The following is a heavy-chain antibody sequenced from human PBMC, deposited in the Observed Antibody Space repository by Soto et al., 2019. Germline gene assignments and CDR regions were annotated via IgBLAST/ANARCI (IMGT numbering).Heavy chain of an antibody. V-gene: IGHV4-59*01. CDR3: ARAKPIRYFDWPYFDY. J-gene: IGHJ4*02. CDR1: GGSISSYY. D-gene: IGHD3-9*01. Sequence: SETLSLTCTVSGGSISSYYWSWIRQPPGKGLEWIGYNYYSGSTNYNPSLKSRVTISVDTSKNQFSLKLIFLTAAVTAVYYCARAKPIRYFDWPYFDYWGQGTLVTVSS. CDR2: NYYSGST.